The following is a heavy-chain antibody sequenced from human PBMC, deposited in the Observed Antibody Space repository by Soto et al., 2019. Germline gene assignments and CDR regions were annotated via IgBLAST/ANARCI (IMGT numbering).Heavy chain of an antibody. Sequence: QVQLVQSGAEVKKPGASVKVSCKASGYTFTNFDINWVRQAPGQGLEWMGWTNPKRGDAGYAQKFQGRVTMNRDPSISIAYREVSRLRSEDTAMYYCARINSDCVRTSCHLDYWGQGTLVTVSS. CDR1: GYTFTNFD. J-gene: IGHJ4*02. V-gene: IGHV1-8*01. D-gene: IGHD2-2*01. CDR3: ARINSDCVRTSCHLDY. CDR2: TNPKRGDA.